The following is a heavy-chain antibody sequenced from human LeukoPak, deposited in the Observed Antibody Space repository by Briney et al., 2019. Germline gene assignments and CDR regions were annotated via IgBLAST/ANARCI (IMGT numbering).Heavy chain of an antibody. J-gene: IGHJ4*02. CDR3: AREDGGNYFDY. V-gene: IGHV3-21*01. Sequence: GGSLRLSCAASGFTLSSYSMNWVRQAPGKGLEWVSSISSSSSYIYYADSVKGRFTISRDNAKNSLYLQMNSLRAEDTAVYYCAREDGGNYFDYWGQGTLVTVSS. CDR1: GFTLSSYS. CDR2: ISSSSSYI. D-gene: IGHD4-23*01.